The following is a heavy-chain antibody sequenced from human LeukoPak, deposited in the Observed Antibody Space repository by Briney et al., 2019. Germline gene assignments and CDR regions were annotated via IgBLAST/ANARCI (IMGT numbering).Heavy chain of an antibody. J-gene: IGHJ4*02. V-gene: IGHV3-30*18. CDR1: GFTFSSYG. D-gene: IGHD3-22*01. Sequence: PGGSLRLSCAASGFTFSSYGMHWVRQAPGKGLEWVAVISYDGSNKYYADSVKGRFTISRDNSKNTLYLQMNSLRAEDTAVYYCAKDLLYYDSSGSPYWGQGTLVTVSS. CDR3: AKDLLYYDSSGSPY. CDR2: ISYDGSNK.